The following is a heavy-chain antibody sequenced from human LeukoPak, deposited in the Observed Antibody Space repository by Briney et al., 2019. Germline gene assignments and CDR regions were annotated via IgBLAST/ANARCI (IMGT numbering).Heavy chain of an antibody. Sequence: ASVKVSCKASGYTFTNYDINWVRQATGQGLEWMGWMNPNSGNRGYAQKFQGRVTITRNTSISTAYMELSSLRSEDTAVYYCARGGDYYYGSGSSDYWGQGTLVTVSS. CDR3: ARGGDYYYGSGSSDY. V-gene: IGHV1-8*03. CDR2: MNPNSGNR. CDR1: GYTFTNYD. D-gene: IGHD3-10*01. J-gene: IGHJ4*02.